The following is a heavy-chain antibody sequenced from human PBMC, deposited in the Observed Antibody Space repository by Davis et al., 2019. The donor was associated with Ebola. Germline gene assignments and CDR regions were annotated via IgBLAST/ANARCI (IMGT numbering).Heavy chain of an antibody. CDR1: GGSISSGGYS. J-gene: IGHJ4*02. V-gene: IGHV4-30-2*02. Sequence: MPSETLSLTCAVSGGSISSGGYSWSWIRQPPGKGLEWIGNIYHTGSTDYNPSLKSRVTMSVETSKNQFSLKLSSVTAADTAVYYCVRSEWNSATWGQGTLVTVSS. D-gene: IGHD2/OR15-2a*01. CDR2: IYHTGST. CDR3: VRSEWNSAT.